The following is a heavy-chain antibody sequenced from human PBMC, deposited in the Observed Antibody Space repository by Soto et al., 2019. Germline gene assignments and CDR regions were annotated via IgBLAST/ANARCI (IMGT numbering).Heavy chain of an antibody. D-gene: IGHD6-6*01. J-gene: IGHJ4*02. V-gene: IGHV4-4*07. CDR3: ARRYSSSSYFDY. Sequence: SETLSLTCTVSGGSISSYYWSWIRQPAGKGLEWIGRIYTSGSTNYNPSPKSRVTMSVDTSKNQFSLKLSSVTAADTAVYYCARRYSSSSYFDYWGQGTLVTVSS. CDR2: IYTSGST. CDR1: GGSISSYY.